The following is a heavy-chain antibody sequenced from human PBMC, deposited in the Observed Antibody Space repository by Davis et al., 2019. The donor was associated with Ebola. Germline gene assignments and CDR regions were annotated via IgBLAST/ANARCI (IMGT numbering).Heavy chain of an antibody. CDR1: GGSISSGGYY. D-gene: IGHD1-26*01. Sequence: PSETLSLTCTVSGGSISSGGYYWSWIRQPPGKGLEWIGEINHSGSTNYNPSLKSRVTISVDTSKNQFSLKLSSVTAADTAVYYCARGQKVGAEGDAFDIWGQGTMVTVSS. J-gene: IGHJ3*02. CDR2: INHSGST. V-gene: IGHV4-39*07. CDR3: ARGQKVGAEGDAFDI.